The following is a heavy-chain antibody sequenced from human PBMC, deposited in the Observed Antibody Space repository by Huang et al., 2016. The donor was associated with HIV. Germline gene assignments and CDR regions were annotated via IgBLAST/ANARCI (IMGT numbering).Heavy chain of an antibody. CDR3: AKESRWYSDLDN. D-gene: IGHD2-15*01. J-gene: IGHJ4*02. Sequence: QVQLVESGGGVVQSGRSLRLSCLASGFTFNNFGMHWVRQAPVKGLEWVAVISYDVSSGRYSESVKGRFTISRDNPMDTLYLQMNSLRPDDTAVYYCAKESRWYSDLDNWGQGTLVTVSS. CDR1: GFTFNNFG. CDR2: ISYDVSSG. V-gene: IGHV3-30*18.